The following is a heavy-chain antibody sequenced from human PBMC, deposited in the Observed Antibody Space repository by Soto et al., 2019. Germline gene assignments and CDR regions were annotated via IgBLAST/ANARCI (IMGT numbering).Heavy chain of an antibody. CDR2: MNPNSGNT. D-gene: IGHD2-15*01. CDR1: GYTFTSYD. V-gene: IGHV1-8*01. CDR3: ARLGGYCSGGSCLYYYYYYGMDV. Sequence: ASVKVSCKASGYTFTSYDINWVRQATGQGLEWMGWMNPNSGNTGYAQKFQGRVTMARNTSMSTAYMELSSLRSEDTAVYYCARLGGYCSGGSCLYYYYYYGMDVWGQGTTVTVSS. J-gene: IGHJ6*02.